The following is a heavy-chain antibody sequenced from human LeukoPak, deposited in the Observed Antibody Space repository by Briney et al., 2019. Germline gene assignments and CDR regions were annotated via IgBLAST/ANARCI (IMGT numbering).Heavy chain of an antibody. CDR3: ARVVLMVYENAFDI. CDR2: ISSSSSTI. CDR1: GFTFSSYS. D-gene: IGHD2-8*01. V-gene: IGHV3-48*01. J-gene: IGHJ3*02. Sequence: GGSLRLSCAASGFTFSSYSMNWVRQAPGKGLEWVSYISSSSSTIYYADSVKGRFTISRDNAKNSLYLQMNSLRAEDTAVYYCARVVLMVYENAFDIWGQGTMVTVSS.